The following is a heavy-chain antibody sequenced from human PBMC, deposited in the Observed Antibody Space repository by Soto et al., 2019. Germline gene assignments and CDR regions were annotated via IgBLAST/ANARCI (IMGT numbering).Heavy chain of an antibody. CDR3: ERHGTPPSYDFWIGPPLMFEL. J-gene: IGHJ5*02. CDR1: GGSIRSYD. CDR2: IYYSGST. Sequence: SETLSITCTVSGGSIRSYDWSWIRQPPGKGLEWIGYIYYSGSTNYNPSLKSRVTISVDTSKNQFSLKLRSVTAADTAVHYCERHGTPPSYDFWIGPPLMFELWVQRTLVTVSS. D-gene: IGHD3-3*01. V-gene: IGHV4-59*08.